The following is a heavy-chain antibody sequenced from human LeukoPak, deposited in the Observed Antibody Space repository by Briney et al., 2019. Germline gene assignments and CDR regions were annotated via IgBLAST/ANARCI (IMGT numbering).Heavy chain of an antibody. Sequence: SETLSLTCTVSGGSISSYYWSWIRQPPGKGLEWIGYIYYSGSTNYNPSLKSRVTISVDTSKNQFSLKLSSVTAADTAVYYCASGETVCGGDCYDYWGQGTLVTVSS. CDR1: GGSISSYY. V-gene: IGHV4-59*01. D-gene: IGHD2-21*01. J-gene: IGHJ4*02. CDR2: IYYSGST. CDR3: ASGETVCGGDCYDY.